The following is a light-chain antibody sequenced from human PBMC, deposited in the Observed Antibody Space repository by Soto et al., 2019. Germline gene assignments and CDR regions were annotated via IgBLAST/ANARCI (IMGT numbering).Light chain of an antibody. CDR1: QRVSRN. Sequence: EIVMTQSPATLSVSPGERATLSCRASQRVSRNLAWYQQKPGQAPRLLIYDASTRATGIPDRFSGSGSETEFTLTISSLHSEDYAIYYCQQYNNWPPWTFGQGTKVDIK. J-gene: IGKJ1*01. V-gene: IGKV3-15*01. CDR3: QQYNNWPPWT. CDR2: DAS.